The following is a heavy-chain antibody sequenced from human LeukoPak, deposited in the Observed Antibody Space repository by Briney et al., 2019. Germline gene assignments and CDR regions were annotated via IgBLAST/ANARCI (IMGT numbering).Heavy chain of an antibody. Sequence: GGSLRLSCAASGFTVSSSYMSWVRQAPGKGLEWVSVIYSDGDTYYPDSVKGRFTISRDNSKNTLYLQMNSLRAEDTAVYYCAGDQTRPPQGDYWGQGTLVTVSS. V-gene: IGHV3-53*01. J-gene: IGHJ4*02. CDR2: IYSDGDT. CDR1: GFTVSSSY. CDR3: AGDQTRPPQGDY.